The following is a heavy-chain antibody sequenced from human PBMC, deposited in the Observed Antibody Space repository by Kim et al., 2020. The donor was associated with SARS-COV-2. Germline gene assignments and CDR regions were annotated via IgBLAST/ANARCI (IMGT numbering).Heavy chain of an antibody. CDR3: ARPRYGSGSYYSVDQWYFDY. Sequence: ASVKVSCKASGYTFTSYAMHWVRQAPGQRLEWMGWINAGNGNTKYSQKFQGRVTITRDTSASTAYMELSSLRSEDTAVYYCARPRYGSGSYYSVDQWYFDYWGQGTLVTVSA. V-gene: IGHV1-3*01. CDR1: GYTFTSYA. CDR2: INAGNGNT. D-gene: IGHD3-10*01. J-gene: IGHJ4*02.